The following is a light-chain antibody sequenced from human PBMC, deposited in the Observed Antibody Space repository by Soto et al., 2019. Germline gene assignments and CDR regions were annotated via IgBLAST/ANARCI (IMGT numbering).Light chain of an antibody. CDR2: GAS. Sequence: EIVMTQSPAILSVSPGERATLSCRASQTVASNLAWYQQKPGQAPRLLIHGASTRATGVPARFSGSGSGTEFTLTISSLQSEDFAVYYCQQYHNWPPQYTFGQGTKLQI. CDR3: QQYHNWPPQYT. J-gene: IGKJ2*01. V-gene: IGKV3-15*01. CDR1: QTVASN.